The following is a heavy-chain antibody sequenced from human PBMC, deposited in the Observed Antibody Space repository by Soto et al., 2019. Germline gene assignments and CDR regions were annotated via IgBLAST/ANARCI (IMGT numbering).Heavy chain of an antibody. D-gene: IGHD2-21*02. CDR2: IKQGGSGK. CDR3: ARAPRGVVVTAIPTHPFDY. J-gene: IGHJ4*02. Sequence: PGGSLRLSCAASDFTFSSYAVSWVRQAPGKGLEWVANIKQGGSGKYYVDSVKGRFTISRDNAKNSLYLQMNSLRAEDTAVYYCARAPRGVVVTAIPTHPFDYWGQGTLVTVSS. V-gene: IGHV3-7*04. CDR1: DFTFSSYA.